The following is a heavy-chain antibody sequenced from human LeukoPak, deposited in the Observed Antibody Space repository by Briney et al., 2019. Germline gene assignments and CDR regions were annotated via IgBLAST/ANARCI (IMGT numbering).Heavy chain of an antibody. CDR3: ARGYDYGDYGVVE. D-gene: IGHD4-17*01. J-gene: IGHJ4*02. V-gene: IGHV3-33*01. CDR1: GFTFSNCG. Sequence: GGSLRLSCAASGFTFSNCGMHWVRQAPGKGLERVAVIWYDGSNKYYSDSVRGRFTISRDNSKNTLYLQMNSLRAEDTAVYYCARGYDYGDYGVVEWGQGTLVTVSS. CDR2: IWYDGSNK.